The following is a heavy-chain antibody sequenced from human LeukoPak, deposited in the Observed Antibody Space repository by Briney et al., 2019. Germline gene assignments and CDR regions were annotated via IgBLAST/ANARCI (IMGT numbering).Heavy chain of an antibody. V-gene: IGHV3-9*03. Sequence: PGRSLRLSCAASGFTFDDYAMHWVRQAPGKGLEWVSGISWNSGSIGYADSVKGRFTISRDNAKNSLYLQMNSLRAEDMALYYCAKDISPRAYDTSLDYWGQGTLVTVSS. D-gene: IGHD3-22*01. CDR2: ISWNSGSI. CDR3: AKDISPRAYDTSLDY. J-gene: IGHJ4*02. CDR1: GFTFDDYA.